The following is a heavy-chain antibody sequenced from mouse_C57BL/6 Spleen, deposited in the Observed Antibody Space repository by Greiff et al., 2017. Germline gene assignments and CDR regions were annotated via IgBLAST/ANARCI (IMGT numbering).Heavy chain of an antibody. CDR3: ERGSHYDAMDY. V-gene: IGHV1-72*01. Sequence: QVQLQQPGAELVKPGASVKLSCKASGYTFTRYWMHWVKQRPGRGLEWIGRIAPNSGGTKYNEKFKSKATLTVDKSSSTAYMQLRILHSADSAVFYYERGSHYDAMDYWGQGTSVTVSS. J-gene: IGHJ4*01. CDR2: IAPNSGGT. D-gene: IGHD6-1*01. CDR1: GYTFTRYW.